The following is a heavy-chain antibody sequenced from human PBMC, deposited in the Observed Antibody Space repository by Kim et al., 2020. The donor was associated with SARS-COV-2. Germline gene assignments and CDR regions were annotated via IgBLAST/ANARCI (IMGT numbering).Heavy chain of an antibody. D-gene: IGHD5-18*01. CDR2: MNPNSGNT. V-gene: IGHV1-8*01. CDR3: AIRDTAMVTNYYYYGMDV. Sequence: ASVKVSCKASGYTFTSYDINWVRQATGQGLEWMGWMNPNSGNTGYARKFQGRVTMTRNTSISTAYMELSSLRSEDTAVYYCAIRDTAMVTNYYYYGMDVWGQGTTVTVS. J-gene: IGHJ6*02. CDR1: GYTFTSYD.